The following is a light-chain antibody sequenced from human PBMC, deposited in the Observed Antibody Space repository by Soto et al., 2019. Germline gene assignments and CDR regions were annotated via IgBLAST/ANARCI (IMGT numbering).Light chain of an antibody. Sequence: EIIMTQSPATLSVSPGERATLSCRASQSISTNLAWYQQKPGQAPRFLIYDASYRATGIPARFSGGGSGTEFTLTISSLQSEDFAVYYCQQYNNWPRTFGQGTKVVIK. J-gene: IGKJ1*01. V-gene: IGKV3-15*01. CDR1: QSISTN. CDR2: DAS. CDR3: QQYNNWPRT.